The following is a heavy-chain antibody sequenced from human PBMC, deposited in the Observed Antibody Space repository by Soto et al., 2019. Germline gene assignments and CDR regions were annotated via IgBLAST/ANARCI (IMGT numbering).Heavy chain of an antibody. CDR2: IDAGNGNT. V-gene: IGHV1-3*01. D-gene: IGHD3-10*01. CDR1: GFPFSNFA. CDR3: ASNWFGRYDD. J-gene: IGHJ4*02. Sequence: VHLVQSAAEVKNPGASVKVSCKTSGFPFSNFAMHWVRQAPGQRLEWMGWIDAGNGNTYYSERLQGRVTITRDTSATTVNMELKSLRSEDTAVYYWASNWFGRYDDWGQGSLVTVS.